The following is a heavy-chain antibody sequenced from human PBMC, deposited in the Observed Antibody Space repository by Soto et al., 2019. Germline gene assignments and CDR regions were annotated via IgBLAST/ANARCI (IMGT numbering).Heavy chain of an antibody. V-gene: IGHV1-69*06. CDR2: IIPIFGTA. CDR1: GGTFSSYA. J-gene: IGHJ6*02. D-gene: IGHD3-9*01. Sequence: ASVKVSCKASGGTFSSYAISWVRQAPGQGLEWMGGIIPIFGTANYAQNFQGIATIPADKPTSPAYMELNSLRAEDTAAYYCAKEGSGASRLFYYSGMDVWGQGTTVTVSS. CDR3: AKEGSGASRLFYYSGMDV.